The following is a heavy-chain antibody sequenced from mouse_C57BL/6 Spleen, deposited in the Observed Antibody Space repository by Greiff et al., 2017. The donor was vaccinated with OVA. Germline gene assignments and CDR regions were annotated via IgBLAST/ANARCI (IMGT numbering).Heavy chain of an antibody. CDR3: ARVDYYGSSSYYAMDY. Sequence: EVKLVESGGGLVKPGGSLKLSCAASGFTFSDYGMHWVRQAPEKGLEWVAYISSGSSTIYYADTVKGRFTISRDNAKNTLFLQMTSLRSEDTAMYYCARVDYYGSSSYYAMDYWGQGTSVTVSS. D-gene: IGHD1-1*01. V-gene: IGHV5-17*01. J-gene: IGHJ4*01. CDR1: GFTFSDYG. CDR2: ISSGSSTI.